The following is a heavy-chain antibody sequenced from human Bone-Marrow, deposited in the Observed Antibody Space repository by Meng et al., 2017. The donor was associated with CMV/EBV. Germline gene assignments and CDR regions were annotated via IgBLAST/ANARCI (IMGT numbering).Heavy chain of an antibody. V-gene: IGHV4-61*01. J-gene: IGHJ4*02. CDR2: INHSGST. D-gene: IGHD6-13*01. CDR3: ASRNSLDSRDY. CDR1: GGSVNSGSYY. Sequence: SETLSLTCTVSGGSVNSGSYYWSWIRQPPGKGLERIGEINHSGSTNYNPSLKSRVTISVDTSKNQFSLKLSSVTAADTAVYYCASRNSLDSRDYWGQGTLVTVSS.